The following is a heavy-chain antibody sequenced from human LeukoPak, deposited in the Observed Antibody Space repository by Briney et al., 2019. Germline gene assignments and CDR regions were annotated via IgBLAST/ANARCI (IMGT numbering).Heavy chain of an antibody. CDR1: GGSISSSSHY. V-gene: IGHV4-39*01. Sequence: PSETLSLTCTVSGGSISSSSHYWGWIRQPPGKGLEWIGSIYYSGSTHYNPSLKSRVTISVDTSKNQFSLKLSSVTAADTAVYYCARTIVGAPDYWGQGTLVTVSS. J-gene: IGHJ4*02. D-gene: IGHD1-26*01. CDR2: IYYSGST. CDR3: ARTIVGAPDY.